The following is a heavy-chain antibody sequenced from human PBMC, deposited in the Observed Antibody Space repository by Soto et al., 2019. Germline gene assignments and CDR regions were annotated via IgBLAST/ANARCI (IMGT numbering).Heavy chain of an antibody. V-gene: IGHV3-7*05. Sequence: EVELVESGGGLVQPGGSLRLSCAATGFMFSSYWMTWVRQAPGQGLEWVDNINHNGSERYYVDSVEGRFTISRDNAKNSVFLQMENLRVEDTAMYYCATDILDFWGQGTLVSVSS. J-gene: IGHJ4*02. D-gene: IGHD3-9*01. CDR2: INHNGSER. CDR1: GFMFSSYW. CDR3: ATDILDF.